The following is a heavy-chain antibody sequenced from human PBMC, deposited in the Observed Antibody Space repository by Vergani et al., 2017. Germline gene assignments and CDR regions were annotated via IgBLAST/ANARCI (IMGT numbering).Heavy chain of an antibody. CDR3: ARDRSSVAAFYI. CDR2: ISSSSSYI. J-gene: IGHJ3*02. CDR1: GFTFSSYS. D-gene: IGHD3-10*01. Sequence: EVQLVESGGGLVKPGGSLRLSCAASGFTFSSYSMNWVRQAPGKGLEWVSSISSSSSYIYYADSVKGRFTISRDNAKNSLYLQMNSLRAEDTAVYYCARDRSSVAAFYIWGQGTMVTVSS. V-gene: IGHV3-21*01.